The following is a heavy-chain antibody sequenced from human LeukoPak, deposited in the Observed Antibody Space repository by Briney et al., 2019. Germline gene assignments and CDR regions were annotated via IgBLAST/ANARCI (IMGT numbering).Heavy chain of an antibody. Sequence: PSETLSLTCTVSGGSISSSSYYWGWIRQPPGKGLEWIGSIYYSGSTYYNPSLKSRVTISVDTSKNQFSLKLSSVTAADTAVYYCARRKSDIVVVPAAIWFDAWGQRSLVTVSS. CDR2: IYYSGST. V-gene: IGHV4-39*01. J-gene: IGHJ5*02. D-gene: IGHD2-2*01. CDR1: GGSISSSSYY. CDR3: ARRKSDIVVVPAAIWFDA.